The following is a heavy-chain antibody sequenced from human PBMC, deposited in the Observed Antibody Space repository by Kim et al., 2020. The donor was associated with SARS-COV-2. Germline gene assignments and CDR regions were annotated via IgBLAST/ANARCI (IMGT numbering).Heavy chain of an antibody. V-gene: IGHV4-31*03. J-gene: IGHJ3*02. CDR3: ARDDYGDHKRVDAFDI. CDR1: GGSISSGGYY. CDR2: IYYSGST. Sequence: SETLSLTCTVSGGSISSGGYYWSWIRQHPGKGLEWIGYIYYSGSTYYNPSLKSRVTISVDTSKNQFSLKLSSVTAADTAVYYCARDDYGDHKRVDAFDIWGQGTMVTVSS. D-gene: IGHD4-17*01.